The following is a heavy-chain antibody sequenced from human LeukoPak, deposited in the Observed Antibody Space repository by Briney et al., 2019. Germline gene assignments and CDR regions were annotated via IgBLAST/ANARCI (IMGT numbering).Heavy chain of an antibody. CDR1: GFTFSSYA. D-gene: IGHD1-26*01. CDR3: ARNRYPSRVGGLDY. V-gene: IGHV3-30-3*01. J-gene: IGHJ4*02. Sequence: HSGGSLRLSCAASGFTFSSYAMHWVRQAPGKGLEWVAVISYDGSNKYYANSVKGRFTISRDNSKNTLYLQMNSLRAEDTAVYYCARNRYPSRVGGLDYWGQGTLVTVSS. CDR2: ISYDGSNK.